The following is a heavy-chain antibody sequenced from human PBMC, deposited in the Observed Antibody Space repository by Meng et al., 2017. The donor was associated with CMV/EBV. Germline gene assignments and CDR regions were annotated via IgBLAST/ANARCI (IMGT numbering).Heavy chain of an antibody. CDR2: INQSVST. Sequence: GSLRLSCAVYGGSFSGYYWSWIRQLPGKGLGGIGEINQSVSTNYNPSLKSRVTISVDTSKNQFSLKLSSVTAADTAVYYCSRAGYCSSTSCKPLYDWFDPWGQGTLVTVSS. V-gene: IGHV4-34*01. J-gene: IGHJ5*02. CDR3: SRAGYCSSTSCKPLYDWFDP. D-gene: IGHD2-2*01. CDR1: GGSFSGYY.